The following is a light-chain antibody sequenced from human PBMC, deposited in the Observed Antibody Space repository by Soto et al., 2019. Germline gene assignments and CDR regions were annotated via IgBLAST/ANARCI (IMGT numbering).Light chain of an antibody. Sequence: QSVLTQPPSASGSPGQSVNISSTGTSSDVGGYNYVSWYQQHPGKAPKLMIYEVSKRPSGVPDRFSGSKSGNTASLTVSGLQAEDEADYFCCSYVGSNNLGVFGGGTKLTVL. CDR3: CSYVGSNNLGV. CDR1: SSDVGGYNY. J-gene: IGLJ3*02. CDR2: EVS. V-gene: IGLV2-8*01.